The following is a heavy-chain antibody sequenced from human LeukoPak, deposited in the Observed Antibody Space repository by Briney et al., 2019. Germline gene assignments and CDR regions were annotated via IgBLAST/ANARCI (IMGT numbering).Heavy chain of an antibody. D-gene: IGHD6-13*01. V-gene: IGHV1-2*02. CDR3: ARAVYSSTHFDY. CDR2: INPNSGGT. J-gene: IGHJ4*02. CDR1: GGTFSSYA. Sequence: GASVKVSCKASGGTFSSYAISWVRQAPGQGLEWMGWINPNSGGTNYAQKFQGRATMTRDTSISTAYMELSRLRSDDTAVYYCARAVYSSTHFDYWGQGSLVAVSS.